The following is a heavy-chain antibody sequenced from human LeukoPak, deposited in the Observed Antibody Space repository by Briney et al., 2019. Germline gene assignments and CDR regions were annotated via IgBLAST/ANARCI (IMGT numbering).Heavy chain of an antibody. Sequence: PGGSLRLSCAASGFTFSSYSMSWVRQAPGKGLEWVSSISSSSSYIYYADSVKGRFTISRDNAKNSLYLQMNSLRAEDTAVYYCARLQWHTGFDPWGQGTLVTVSS. D-gene: IGHD6-19*01. CDR3: ARLQWHTGFDP. CDR1: GFTFSSYS. V-gene: IGHV3-21*01. CDR2: ISSSSSYI. J-gene: IGHJ5*02.